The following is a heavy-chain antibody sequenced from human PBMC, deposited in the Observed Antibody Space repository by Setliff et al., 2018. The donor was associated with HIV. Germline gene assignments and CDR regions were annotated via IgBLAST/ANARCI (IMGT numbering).Heavy chain of an antibody. V-gene: IGHV3-7*01. CDR3: ARDATRGGDMDV. J-gene: IGHJ6*03. Sequence: PGGSLRLSCAASGFTFGDYAISRVRQAPGKGLEWVANIKQDGSEKYYVDSVRGRFTISRDNAKNSLYLQMNSLRAEDTAVYYCARDATRGGDMDVWAKGTTVTVSS. CDR1: GFTFGDYA. CDR2: IKQDGSEK. D-gene: IGHD2-15*01.